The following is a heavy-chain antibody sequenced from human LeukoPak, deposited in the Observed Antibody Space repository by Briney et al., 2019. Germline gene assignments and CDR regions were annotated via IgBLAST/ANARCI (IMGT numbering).Heavy chain of an antibody. V-gene: IGHV3-30*18. CDR1: GFTFSSYG. CDR2: ISYDGSNK. J-gene: IGHJ4*02. Sequence: GGSLRLSCAAFGFTFSSYGMHWVRQAPGKGLEWVAVISYDGSNKYYADSVKGRFTISRDNSKNTLYLQMNSLRAEDTAVYYCAKDGRYCSGGSCYGPSTYYFDYWGQGTLVTVSS. D-gene: IGHD2-15*01. CDR3: AKDGRYCSGGSCYGPSTYYFDY.